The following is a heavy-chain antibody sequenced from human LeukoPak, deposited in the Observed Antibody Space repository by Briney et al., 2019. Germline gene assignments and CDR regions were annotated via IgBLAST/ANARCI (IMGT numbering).Heavy chain of an antibody. V-gene: IGHV3-30*18. CDR2: ISYDGSNK. J-gene: IGHJ4*02. D-gene: IGHD2/OR15-2a*01. CDR3: AKDRGNSRGPIVYYFDY. Sequence: QSGGSLRLSCAASGFSFSTYGMHWVRQAPGKGLEWVAVISYDGSNKYYADSVKGRFTISRDNSKNTLYLQMNSLRAEDTAVYYCAKDRGNSRGPIVYYFDYWGQGTMVTVPS. CDR1: GFSFSTYG.